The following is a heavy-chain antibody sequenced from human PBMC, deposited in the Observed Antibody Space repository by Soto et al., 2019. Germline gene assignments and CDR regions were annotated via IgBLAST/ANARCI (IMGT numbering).Heavy chain of an antibody. CDR3: AKDHTVVIRDAFDI. D-gene: IGHD3-22*01. Sequence: EVQILESGGGLVQPGGSLRLSCVASGFTFSSYAMYWVRQAPWKGLAWVSGISDSGTGTYYADSVKGRFTISRDNSKNTVYLQMKSLRAEDMAVYYCAKDHTVVIRDAFDIWGQGTMVNVSS. CDR2: ISDSGTGT. J-gene: IGHJ3*02. CDR1: GFTFSSYA. V-gene: IGHV3-23*01.